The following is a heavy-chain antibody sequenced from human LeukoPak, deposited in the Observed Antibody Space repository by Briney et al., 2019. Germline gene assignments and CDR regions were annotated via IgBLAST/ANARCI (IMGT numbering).Heavy chain of an antibody. J-gene: IGHJ5*02. V-gene: IGHV4-4*08. CDR2: MCPSGRT. CDR3: ATSYHGKTAPYDL. D-gene: IGHD3-10*01. CDR1: NDSISSYC. Sequence: PSETLSLTCTVSNDSISSYCCSWVRQPPGKGLEWIGFMCPSGRTDYNPSLKSRVTMSIDTSKNQLSMELRFLTAADTAVYYCATSYHGKTAPYDLWRHGTLVTVSP.